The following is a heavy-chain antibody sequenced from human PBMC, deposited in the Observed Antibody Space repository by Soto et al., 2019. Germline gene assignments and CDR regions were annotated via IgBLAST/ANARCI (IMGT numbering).Heavy chain of an antibody. CDR1: GFTFSSYS. Sequence: GGSLRLSCAASGFTFSSYSMNWVRQAPGKGLEWVSSISSSSSYIYYADSVKGRFTISRDNAKNSLYLQMNSLRAEDTAVYYCARTYYGDYPHYYYYYGMDVWGQGTTVTVSS. J-gene: IGHJ6*02. CDR3: ARTYYGDYPHYYYYYGMDV. D-gene: IGHD4-17*01. CDR2: ISSSSSYI. V-gene: IGHV3-21*01.